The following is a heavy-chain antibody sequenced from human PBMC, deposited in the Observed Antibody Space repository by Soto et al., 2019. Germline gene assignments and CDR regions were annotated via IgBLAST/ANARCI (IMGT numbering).Heavy chain of an antibody. J-gene: IGHJ4*02. V-gene: IGHV3-23*01. CDR1: GFTFSSYP. D-gene: IGHD3-3*01. Sequence: EVQLLESGGALVQPGGSLRLSCAASGFTFSSYPMTWVRQAPGKGLEWVSGISGSGGSTYYADSVKGRFAISRDNSKNTLYLQMNSLRAEDTAVYYCAKAPGGKIFGVVIPYNWGQGTLVTVSS. CDR2: ISGSGGST. CDR3: AKAPGGKIFGVVIPYN.